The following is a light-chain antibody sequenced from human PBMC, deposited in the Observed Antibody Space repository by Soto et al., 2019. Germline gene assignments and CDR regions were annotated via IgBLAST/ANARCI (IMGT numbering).Light chain of an antibody. J-gene: IGKJ1*01. V-gene: IGKV1-6*01. CDR1: HGIRND. Sequence: AIQMTQSPSSLSASVGDRVTITCRASHGIRNDLCWYQQKPGKAPKLLNYASSSLQSGVPSRFSGSGDGTDFTLTISSRQPEDFATYYCRKDYNYPPTFGQGNKGQIK. CDR3: RKDYNYPPT. CDR2: ASS.